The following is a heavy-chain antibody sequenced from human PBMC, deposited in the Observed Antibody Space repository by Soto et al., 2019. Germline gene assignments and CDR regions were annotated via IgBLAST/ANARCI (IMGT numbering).Heavy chain of an antibody. CDR3: ARSGDNYNLLDY. CDR2: SSNSGTFA. Sequence: GGSLRLSCAASGFTFNEYYMSWIRQAPGKGLEWISYSSNSGTFARYADSVKGRFSISRDNAKNSLYLQINSLRGDDTAIYYCARSGDNYNLLDYWGQGTPVTVSS. D-gene: IGHD1-1*01. V-gene: IGHV3-11*06. J-gene: IGHJ4*02. CDR1: GFTFNEYY.